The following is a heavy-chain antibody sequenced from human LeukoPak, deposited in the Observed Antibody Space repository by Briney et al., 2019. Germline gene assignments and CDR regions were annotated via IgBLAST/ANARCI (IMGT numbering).Heavy chain of an antibody. D-gene: IGHD6-19*01. CDR1: GYTFTSYD. J-gene: IGHJ5*02. V-gene: IGHV1-8*01. CDR2: INPNSGNT. CDR3: ARGIAVAAWFDP. Sequence: GASVKVSCKASGYTFTSYDINWVRQATGQGLEWMGWINPNSGNTGYAQKFQGRVTMTRNTSISTAYMELSSLRSEDTAVYYCARGIAVAAWFDPWGQGTLVTVSS.